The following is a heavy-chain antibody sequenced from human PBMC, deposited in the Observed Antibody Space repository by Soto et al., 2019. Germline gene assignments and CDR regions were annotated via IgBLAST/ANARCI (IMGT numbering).Heavy chain of an antibody. D-gene: IGHD3-9*01. CDR1: GISLATSWVG. V-gene: IGHV2-5*01. J-gene: IGHJ4*02. CDR3: AHRLGKYNFLNCGYFYF. CDR2: IYWYDDK. Sequence: QITLKESDPTLMKPTQTITLTCTFSGISLATSWVGVGWLRQYPGEALEWLPGIYWYDDKRYNPSLRARLAITKDTARNLVVLTMTNMDPADTCTSYCAHRLGKYNFLNCGYFYFWGQGSLVTVSS.